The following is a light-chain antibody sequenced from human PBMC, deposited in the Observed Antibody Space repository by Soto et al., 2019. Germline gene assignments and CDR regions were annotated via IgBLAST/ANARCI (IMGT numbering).Light chain of an antibody. CDR2: DAS. J-gene: IGKJ2*01. Sequence: DIQMTQSPSTLSASVGDRVTITCRASQSISSWLAWYQQKPGKAPKLLIYDASSLESGVPSRFSGSGSGTEFTLTSRSLQPDDFATYYCQQYNSYSTFGQGTKLEIK. V-gene: IGKV1-5*01. CDR3: QQYNSYST. CDR1: QSISSW.